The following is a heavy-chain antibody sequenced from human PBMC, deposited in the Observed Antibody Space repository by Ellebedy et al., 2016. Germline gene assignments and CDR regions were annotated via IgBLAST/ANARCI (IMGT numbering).Heavy chain of an antibody. CDR1: GFTFSNFW. V-gene: IGHV3-53*01. Sequence: GGSLRLSCAGSGFTFSNFWMTWVRQAPGKGLEWVSILTPDAGTAYVDSVKGRFTLSRDNSKNTVYLQMNSLTAEDTAVYFCAKSGYSYAWGYWGQGTLVTVSS. CDR2: LTPDAGT. D-gene: IGHD5-18*01. CDR3: AKSGYSYAWGY. J-gene: IGHJ4*02.